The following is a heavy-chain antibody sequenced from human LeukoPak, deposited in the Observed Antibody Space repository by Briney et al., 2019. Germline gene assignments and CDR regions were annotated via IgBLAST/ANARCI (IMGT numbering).Heavy chain of an antibody. CDR2: ICSDGSNK. V-gene: IGHV3-33*01. CDR1: GFTFSDYG. D-gene: IGHD3-10*01. J-gene: IGHJ4*02. Sequence: PGGSLRLSCAASGFTFSDYGIHWVRQAPGKGLEWVSFICSDGSNKYYADSVKGRFTISRDNSKKTLCLQMNSLRVEDTAVYYCVRGSGSFDYWGQGTLVTVSS. CDR3: VRGSGSFDY.